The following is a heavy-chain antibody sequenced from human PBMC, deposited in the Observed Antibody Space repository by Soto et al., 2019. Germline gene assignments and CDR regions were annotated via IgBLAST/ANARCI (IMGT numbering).Heavy chain of an antibody. V-gene: IGHV3-30*18. Sequence: GGSLRLSCAASGFTFSSYGMHWVRQAPGKGLEWVAVISYDGSNKYYADSVKGRFTISRDNSKNTLYLQMNSLRAEDTAVYYCAKDSSRKGWYSSGWYSIGYYYYGMDVWGQGTTVTVSS. CDR2: ISYDGSNK. D-gene: IGHD6-19*01. J-gene: IGHJ6*02. CDR3: AKDSSRKGWYSSGWYSIGYYYYGMDV. CDR1: GFTFSSYG.